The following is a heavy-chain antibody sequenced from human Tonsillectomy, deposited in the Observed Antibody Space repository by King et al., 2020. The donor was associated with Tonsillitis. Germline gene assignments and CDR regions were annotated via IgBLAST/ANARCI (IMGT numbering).Heavy chain of an antibody. CDR3: AKGTPLPSGWYHYGLDV. CDR2: ISGSGDRT. Sequence: VQLVESGGGLVQPGGSLRLSCTASGFTFSSYAMNWVRQAPGKGLEWVAAISGSGDRTYYGDSVKGRFTISRDNSKNTLYLQMNSLRAEDTAVYYCAKGTPLPSGWYHYGLDVWGQGTTVTVSS. D-gene: IGHD6-19*01. CDR1: GFTFSSYA. V-gene: IGHV3-23*04. J-gene: IGHJ6*02.